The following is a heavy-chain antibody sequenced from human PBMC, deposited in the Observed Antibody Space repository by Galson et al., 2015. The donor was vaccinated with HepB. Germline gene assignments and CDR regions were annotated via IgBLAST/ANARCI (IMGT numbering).Heavy chain of an antibody. D-gene: IGHD3-3*01. CDR3: ARDHDFWSGYYWFDY. CDR1: GYTFTSYG. CDR2: ISAYNGNT. V-gene: IGHV1-18*01. Sequence: SVKVSCKASGYTFTSYGVNWVRQAPGQGLEWMGWISAYNGNTNYAQKVQGRVTMTTDTSTSTAYMELRSLRSDDTAVYYCARDHDFWSGYYWFDYWGQGTLVTVSS. J-gene: IGHJ4*02.